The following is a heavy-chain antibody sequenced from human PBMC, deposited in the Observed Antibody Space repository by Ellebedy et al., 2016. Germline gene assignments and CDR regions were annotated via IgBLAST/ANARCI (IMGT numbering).Heavy chain of an antibody. V-gene: IGHV3-30-3*01. Sequence: GESLKISXAASGFTFSSYAMHWVRQAPGKGLEWVAVISYDGSNKYYADSVKGRFTISRDNAKNTLYLQMNSLRAEDTAVYYCARDGDSAYFDYWGQGTLVTVSS. D-gene: IGHD2-21*01. J-gene: IGHJ4*02. CDR2: ISYDGSNK. CDR3: ARDGDSAYFDY. CDR1: GFTFSSYA.